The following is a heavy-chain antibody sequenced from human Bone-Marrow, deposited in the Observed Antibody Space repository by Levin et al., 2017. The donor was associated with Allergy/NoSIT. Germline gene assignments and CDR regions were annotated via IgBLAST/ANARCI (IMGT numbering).Heavy chain of an antibody. J-gene: IGHJ5*02. V-gene: IGHV3-30-3*01. D-gene: IGHD3-10*01. CDR3: ARDRGERCANWFDP. CDR1: GFTFSSYA. CDR2: ISYDGSNK. Sequence: TGGSLRLSCAASGFTFSSYAMHWVRQAPGKGLEWVAVISYDGSNKYYADSVKGRFTISRDNSKNTLYLQMNSLRAEDTAVYYCARDRGERCANWFDPWGQGTLVTVSS.